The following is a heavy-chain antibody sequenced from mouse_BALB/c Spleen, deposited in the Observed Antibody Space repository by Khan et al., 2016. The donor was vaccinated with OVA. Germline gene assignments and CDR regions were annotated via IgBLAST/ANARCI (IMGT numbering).Heavy chain of an antibody. J-gene: IGHJ3*01. CDR2: ISSAGSYT. D-gene: IGHD2-2*01. Sequence: EVELVESGGDLVKPGGSLKLSCAASGFTFSNYDMSWVRQTPDKRLEWVATISSAGSYTYYPDSVKGRFTISRDNAKNTLYLQMSSLKSEDTAMYCCGRRGYDEAWFAYWGEGTLVTVAA. V-gene: IGHV5-6*01. CDR3: GRRGYDEAWFAY. CDR1: GFTFSNYD.